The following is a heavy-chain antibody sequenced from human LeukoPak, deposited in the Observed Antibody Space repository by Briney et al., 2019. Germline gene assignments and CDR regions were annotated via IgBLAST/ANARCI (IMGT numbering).Heavy chain of an antibody. Sequence: TGGSLRLSCAASGFTVSNNYMSWVRQAPGKGLEWVSVIYSGGSTYYADSVKGRFTISRDNSKNTLYLQMNSLRAEDTAVYYCARGSADRNWYFDLWGRGTLVTVSS. CDR1: GFTVSNNY. CDR2: IYSGGST. J-gene: IGHJ2*01. CDR3: ARGSADRNWYFDL. V-gene: IGHV3-66*01.